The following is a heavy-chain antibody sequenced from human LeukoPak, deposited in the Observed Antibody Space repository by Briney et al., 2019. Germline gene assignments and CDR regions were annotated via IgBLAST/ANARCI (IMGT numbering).Heavy chain of an antibody. Sequence: SVKVSCKASGGTFSSYAISWVRQAPGQGLEWMGGIIPIFGTANYAQKFQGRVTITVDESTSTAYMELSSLRSEDTAVYYCARVKEAAAGQPFDYWGQGTLVTVSS. CDR2: IIPIFGTA. J-gene: IGHJ4*02. D-gene: IGHD6-13*01. CDR3: ARVKEAAAGQPFDY. CDR1: GGTFSSYA. V-gene: IGHV1-69*13.